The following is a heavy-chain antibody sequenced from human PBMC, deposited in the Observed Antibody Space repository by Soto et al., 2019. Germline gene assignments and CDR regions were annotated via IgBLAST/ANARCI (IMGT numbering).Heavy chain of an antibody. D-gene: IGHD6-13*01. J-gene: IGHJ4*02. CDR1: GFTFSTYG. CDR2: ISFDGRKE. V-gene: IGHV3-30*18. Sequence: GGSLRLSCAASGFTFSTYGMHWVRQAPGKGLEWVAVISFDGRKEYYADSVKGRFTISRDNSKNTLYLQMSSLRTEDTAVYYCAKEKSSSSYYFFDFWSQGTLVTVSS. CDR3: AKEKSSSSYYFFDF.